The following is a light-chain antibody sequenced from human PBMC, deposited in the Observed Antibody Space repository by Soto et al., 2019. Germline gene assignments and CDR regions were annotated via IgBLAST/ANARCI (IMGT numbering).Light chain of an antibody. J-gene: IGKJ2*01. CDR1: QTISSY. V-gene: IGKV1-39*01. Sequence: DIQLTQSPSSLSASVGDRVTLTCPTSQTISSYLNWYQQKPGKAPKLLISAASGLQSWVPSRFSGSGSGTDFTLTITTLQPEDFATYYCQQGYNIPYTFGQGTKLEIK. CDR2: AAS. CDR3: QQGYNIPYT.